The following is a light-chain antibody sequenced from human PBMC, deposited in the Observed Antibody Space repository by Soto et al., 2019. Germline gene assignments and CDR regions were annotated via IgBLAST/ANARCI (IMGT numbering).Light chain of an antibody. CDR3: QQYSSYPET. J-gene: IGKJ1*01. V-gene: IGKV1-5*03. CDR1: QSISSW. CDR2: EAS. Sequence: DIQMTQSPSTLSASVGDRVTITCRASQSISSWLAWYQQKPGKAPNLLIYEASRLESAVPSRFGGSASGTEFTLTIDSLQPDDFATYYGQQYSSYPETFGQGAKVEIK.